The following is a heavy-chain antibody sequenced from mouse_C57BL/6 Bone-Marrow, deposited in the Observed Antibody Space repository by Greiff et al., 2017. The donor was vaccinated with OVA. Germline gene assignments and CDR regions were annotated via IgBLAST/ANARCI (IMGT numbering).Heavy chain of an antibody. CDR2: INPSSGYT. Sequence: QVQLQQSGAELARPGASVKMSCTASGFTFTSYSMHWVKQRPGQGLEWIGYINPSSGYTKYNQKFKDKATLTADKSSSTAYMQLSSLTSEDSADYYCERCDGDDFDYWGQGTTLTVSA. CDR3: ERCDGDDFDY. J-gene: IGHJ2*01. V-gene: IGHV1-4*01. CDR1: GFTFTSYS. D-gene: IGHD3-3*01.